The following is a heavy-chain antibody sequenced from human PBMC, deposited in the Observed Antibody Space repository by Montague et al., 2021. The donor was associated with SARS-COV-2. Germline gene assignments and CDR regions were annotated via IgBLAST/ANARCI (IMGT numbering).Heavy chain of an antibody. CDR3: ARMAVAPRPGAHYGMDV. CDR1: GDSVSTHSGD. Sequence: CAISGDSVSTHSGDWVWMRQSPSRGLEWLGRTYYRSQWYNDYAVSLKTRITITPDTSKNLFSLQLRSVTPDDTAVYYCARMAVAPRPGAHYGMDVWGQGTTGTVSS. D-gene: IGHD6-6*01. V-gene: IGHV6-1*01. J-gene: IGHJ6*02. CDR2: TYYRSQWYN.